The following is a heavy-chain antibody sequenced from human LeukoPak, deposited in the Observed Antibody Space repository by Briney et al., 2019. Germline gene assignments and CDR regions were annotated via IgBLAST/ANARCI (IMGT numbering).Heavy chain of an antibody. CDR1: GGSISSYD. CDR3: ARERALKRTVTAAGTTDYFDY. CDR2: ICYSGST. D-gene: IGHD4-17*01. Sequence: SETLSLTCSVSGGSISSYDWIWIRQPPGKELEWIGYICYSGSTNYNPSLKSRVTISVDTSKNQFSLKLSSVTAADTAVYYCARERALKRTVTAAGTTDYFDYWGQGTLVTVSS. V-gene: IGHV4-59*01. J-gene: IGHJ4*02.